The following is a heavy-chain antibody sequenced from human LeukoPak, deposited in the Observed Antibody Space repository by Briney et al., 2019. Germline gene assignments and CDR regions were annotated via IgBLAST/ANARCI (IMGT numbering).Heavy chain of an antibody. CDR2: INAGNGNT. CDR3: AREDGSLGGFDY. V-gene: IGHV1-3*01. J-gene: IGHJ4*02. Sequence: ASVKVSCKASGYTFTSYAMLWVRQAPGQRLEWMGWINAGNGNTKYSQKFQGRVTITRDTSASTAYMELSSLRSEDTAVYYCAREDGSLGGFDYWGQGTLVTVSS. D-gene: IGHD3-16*01. CDR1: GYTFTSYA.